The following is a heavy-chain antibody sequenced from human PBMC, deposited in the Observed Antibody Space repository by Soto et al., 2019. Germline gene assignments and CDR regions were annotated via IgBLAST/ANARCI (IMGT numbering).Heavy chain of an antibody. V-gene: IGHV4-31*03. CDR3: ARERALGNFGF. D-gene: IGHD3-16*01. Sequence: SETLSLTCSVSGGSFSRGDYYWSWIRQQPGKGLEWIGYIYHSGNTAYNPSLKSRVIISLDTSENQFSLRLRSVTAGDTAVYYCARERALGNFGFWGQGTLVTVSS. CDR2: IYHSGNT. CDR1: GGSFSRGDYY. J-gene: IGHJ4*02.